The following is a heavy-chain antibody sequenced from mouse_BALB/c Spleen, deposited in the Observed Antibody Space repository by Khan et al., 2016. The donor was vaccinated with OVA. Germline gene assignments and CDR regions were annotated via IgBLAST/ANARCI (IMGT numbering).Heavy chain of an antibody. Sequence: EVKLEESGGGLVQPGGSMKLSCVATGFTFSNYWMNWVRQSPEKGLEWVAEIRLKSNIYATHYAESVKGRFTISRDDSKSSVNLQMNNLRAEDTGSYYCTRGYDWYFDVWGAGTTVTVSS. CDR1: GFTFSNYW. CDR3: TRGYDWYFDV. CDR2: IRLKSNIYAT. D-gene: IGHD2-2*01. V-gene: IGHV6-6*02. J-gene: IGHJ1*01.